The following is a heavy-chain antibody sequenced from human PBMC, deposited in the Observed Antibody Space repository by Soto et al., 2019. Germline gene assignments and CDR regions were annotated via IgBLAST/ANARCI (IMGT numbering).Heavy chain of an antibody. CDR1: GGSISSGGYY. Sequence: PWETLSLTCTVSGGSISSGGYYWSWIRQHPGKGLEWIGYIYYSGSTYYNPSLKSRVTISVDTSKNQFSLKLSSVTAADTAVYYCARGVLWFGELLHNWFDPCGQGTLVTVSS. J-gene: IGHJ5*02. V-gene: IGHV4-31*03. D-gene: IGHD3-10*01. CDR3: ARGVLWFGELLHNWFDP. CDR2: IYYSGST.